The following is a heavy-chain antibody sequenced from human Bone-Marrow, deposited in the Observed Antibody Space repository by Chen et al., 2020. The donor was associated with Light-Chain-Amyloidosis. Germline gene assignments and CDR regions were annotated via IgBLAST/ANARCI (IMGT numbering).Heavy chain of an antibody. CDR1: GGSISSSTYY. V-gene: IGHV4-39*02. D-gene: IGHD3-9*01. Sequence: QLQLQESGPGLVKPSETLSLTCTVSGGSISSSTYYWGWVRQPPGKGLEWVGGICYGGSTYYSASPVRRVFITVSDTTNSILLLQITVPGADAAVYYCGARDRTGRGFDHWGQGTLVTVSS. CDR3: GARDRTGRGFDH. CDR2: ICYGGST. J-gene: IGHJ4*02.